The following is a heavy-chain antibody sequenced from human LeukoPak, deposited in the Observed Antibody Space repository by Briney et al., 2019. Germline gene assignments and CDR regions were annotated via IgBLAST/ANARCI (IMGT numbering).Heavy chain of an antibody. J-gene: IGHJ5*02. CDR2: INHSGGST. V-gene: IGHV1-46*01. CDR1: GYIFTSSY. D-gene: IGHD5-24*01. Sequence: PGASVKVSCKASGYIFTSSYMHWVRQAPGQGLEWMGIINHSGGSTSYAQKFQGRVTMTRDMSTSTVYMELSSLRSEDTAVYYCARAGEMAPMFSSWGWFDPWGQGTLVTVSS. CDR3: ARAGEMAPMFSSWGWFDP.